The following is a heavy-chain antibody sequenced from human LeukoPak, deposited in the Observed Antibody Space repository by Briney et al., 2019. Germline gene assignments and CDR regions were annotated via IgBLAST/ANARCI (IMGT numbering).Heavy chain of an antibody. D-gene: IGHD6-6*01. CDR2: IYKTGST. CDR3: ARLSIAARQNWFDT. Sequence: SETLSLTCTVSGGSIRTYYWSWIRQPPGKGLEWIGYIYKTGSTNYNPSLKSRVTISLDTSKNQFSLKLSSVTAADTALYYCARLSIAARQNWFDTWGQGTLVTVSS. CDR1: GGSIRTYY. V-gene: IGHV4-59*01. J-gene: IGHJ5*02.